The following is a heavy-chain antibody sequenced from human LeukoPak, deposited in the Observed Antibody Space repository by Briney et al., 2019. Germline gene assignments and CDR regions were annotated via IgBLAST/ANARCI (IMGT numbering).Heavy chain of an antibody. Sequence: GGSLRLSCAASGFTFISYWMTWVRQAPGKGLEWVANIKQDGSEIYYVDSVKGRFTISRDNAKNSLYLQMNNLRAEDTAVYYCARGSSGSYLGAFDIWGQGTMVTVSS. CDR3: ARGSSGSYLGAFDI. V-gene: IGHV3-7*04. J-gene: IGHJ3*02. CDR2: IKQDGSEI. D-gene: IGHD3-22*01. CDR1: GFTFISYW.